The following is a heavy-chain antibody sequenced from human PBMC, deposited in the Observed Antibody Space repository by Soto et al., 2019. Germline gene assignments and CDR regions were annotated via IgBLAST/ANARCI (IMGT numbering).Heavy chain of an antibody. V-gene: IGHV3-7*01. Sequence: EVQLVESGGGLVQPGGSLRLSCAGSGFTFSTYWMTWVRQAPGQGLEWVANIKPAGSESYYVASVKGRFTISRDNAKNSLYLNMNSLRAEDTAVYYCARAAAAGTYFQHWGQGTLVTVSS. CDR2: IKPAGSES. CDR3: ARAAAAGTYFQH. D-gene: IGHD6-13*01. CDR1: GFTFSTYW. J-gene: IGHJ1*01.